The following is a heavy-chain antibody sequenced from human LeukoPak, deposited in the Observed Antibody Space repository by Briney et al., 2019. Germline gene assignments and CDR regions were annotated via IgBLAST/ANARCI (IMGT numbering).Heavy chain of an antibody. Sequence: GGSLRLSCAASGFTLSSYWMHWVRQAPGKGLVWVSRINSDGSSTSYADSVKGRFTISRDNAKNTLYLQMNSLRAEDTAVYYCARVDYYASGSYYNPPWFDPWGQGTLVTVSS. CDR3: ARVDYYASGSYYNPPWFDP. D-gene: IGHD3-10*01. CDR1: GFTLSSYW. V-gene: IGHV3-74*01. J-gene: IGHJ5*02. CDR2: INSDGSST.